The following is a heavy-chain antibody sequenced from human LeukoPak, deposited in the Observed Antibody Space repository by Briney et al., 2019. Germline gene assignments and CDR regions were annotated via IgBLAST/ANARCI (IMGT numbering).Heavy chain of an antibody. CDR1: GFTFSRYD. Sequence: GGSLRLSCAASGFTFSRYDMSWVRQAPGKGLEWVSAISGSGGSTYYADSVKGRSTISRDNSKNTLFLQMNSLRAEDTAVYYCARESAGIAYWGQGTLVTVSS. J-gene: IGHJ4*02. CDR3: ARESAGIAY. D-gene: IGHD6-13*01. V-gene: IGHV3-23*01. CDR2: ISGSGGST.